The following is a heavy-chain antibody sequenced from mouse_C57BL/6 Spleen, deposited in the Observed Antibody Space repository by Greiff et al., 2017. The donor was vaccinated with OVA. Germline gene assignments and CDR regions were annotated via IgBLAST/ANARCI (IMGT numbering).Heavy chain of an antibody. CDR1: GFSLTSYG. CDR2: IWSGGST. Sequence: VQLQQPGPGLVQPSQSLSITCTVSGFSLTSYGVHWVRQSPGKGLEWLGVIWSGGSTDYNAAFISRLSISKDNSKSQVFFKMNSLQADDTAIYYCARNGNYYGSSYGGYYFDYWGQGTTLTVSA. D-gene: IGHD1-1*01. J-gene: IGHJ2*01. CDR3: ARNGNYYGSSYGGYYFDY. V-gene: IGHV2-2*01.